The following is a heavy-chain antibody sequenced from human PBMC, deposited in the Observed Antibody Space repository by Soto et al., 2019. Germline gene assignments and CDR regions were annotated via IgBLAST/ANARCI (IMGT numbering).Heavy chain of an antibody. CDR1: GYNFTSYA. J-gene: IGHJ4*02. V-gene: IGHV1-3*01. Sequence: QVQLVQSGAEVKRPGTSVKVSCKASGYNFTSYAMYWVRQAPGQRLEWMGWINAGNGNIKYSEKFQGRVTITRDTSASTAYMEVSSLRSEDTAVYFCARYDFWSGYSIGTIDYWGQGTLVTVSS. CDR2: INAGNGNI. D-gene: IGHD3-3*01. CDR3: ARYDFWSGYSIGTIDY.